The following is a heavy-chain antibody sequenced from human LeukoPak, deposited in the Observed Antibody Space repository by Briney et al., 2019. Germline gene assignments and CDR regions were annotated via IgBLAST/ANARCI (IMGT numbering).Heavy chain of an antibody. V-gene: IGHV3-66*01. Sequence: GGSLRLSCAASGFTFSSYAMSWVRQAPGKGLEWVSFIYRDGTTYYADSVKGRFTISRDNSKNTLYLQMSSLRAEDTAAYYCARELLDSGDYWGQGTLVTVPS. CDR2: IYRDGTT. CDR3: ARELLDSGDY. D-gene: IGHD3-10*01. CDR1: GFTFSSYA. J-gene: IGHJ4*02.